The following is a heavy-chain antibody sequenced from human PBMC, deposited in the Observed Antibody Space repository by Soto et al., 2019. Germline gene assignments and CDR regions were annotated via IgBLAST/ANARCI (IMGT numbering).Heavy chain of an antibody. J-gene: IGHJ4*02. V-gene: IGHV3-7*01. CDR1: GFTFSSYW. CDR3: ASDYSSSSLPPLPN. CDR2: IKQDGSEK. D-gene: IGHD6-6*01. Sequence: EVQLVESGGGLVQPGGSLRLSCAASGFTFSSYWMSWVRQAPGKGLEWVANIKQDGSEKYYVDSVKGRFTISRDNAKNSLYLQMNSLRAEDTAVYYCASDYSSSSLPPLPNWGQGTLVTVSS.